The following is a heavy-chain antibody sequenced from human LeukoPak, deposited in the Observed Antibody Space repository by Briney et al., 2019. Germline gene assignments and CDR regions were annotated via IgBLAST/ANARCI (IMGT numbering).Heavy chain of an antibody. CDR1: GDSVTGYY. CDR2: IYRIGTT. V-gene: IGHV4-59*02. CDR3: VIGVGWQPDY. D-gene: IGHD2-15*01. Sequence: SETLSLTCTVFGDSVTGYYLNWVRQPPGKGLERIGHIYRIGTTNYNPSLKSRLTISADTSKNQFSLKLRSVTAADTAVYYCVIGVGWQPDYWGQGALVTVSS. J-gene: IGHJ4*02.